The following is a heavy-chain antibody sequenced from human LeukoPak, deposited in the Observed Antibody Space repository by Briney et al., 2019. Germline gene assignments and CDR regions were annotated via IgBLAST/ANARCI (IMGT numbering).Heavy chain of an antibody. CDR1: GGTFSSYA. J-gene: IGHJ3*02. Sequence: EASVKVSCKASGGTFSSYAISWVRQAPGQGLEWMGGIIPIFGTANYAQKFQGRVTITADESTSTAYMELSSLRSEDTAVYYCARDRLAYCGGDCYSGAFDIWGQGTMVTVSS. CDR3: ARDRLAYCGGDCYSGAFDI. CDR2: IIPIFGTA. D-gene: IGHD2-21*02. V-gene: IGHV1-69*13.